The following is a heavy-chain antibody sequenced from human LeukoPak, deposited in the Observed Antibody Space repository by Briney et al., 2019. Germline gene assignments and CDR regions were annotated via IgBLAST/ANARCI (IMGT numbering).Heavy chain of an antibody. V-gene: IGHV3-7*01. Sequence: GGSLRLSCAASGFTFSSHWMSWVRQAPGKGLEWVANIKQDGSEKYYVDSVKGRFTISRDNAKNSLYLQMNSLRAEDTAVYYCARLVVPAATENWFDPWGQGTLVTVSS. D-gene: IGHD2-2*01. J-gene: IGHJ5*02. CDR2: IKQDGSEK. CDR1: GFTFSSHW. CDR3: ARLVVPAATENWFDP.